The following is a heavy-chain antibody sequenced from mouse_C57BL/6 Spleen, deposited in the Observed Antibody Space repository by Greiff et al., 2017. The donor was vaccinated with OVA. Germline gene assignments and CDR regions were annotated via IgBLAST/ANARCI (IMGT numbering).Heavy chain of an antibody. D-gene: IGHD1-1*01. J-gene: IGHJ3*01. CDR1: GYTFTSYW. Sequence: QVQLKESGAELVKPGASVKMSCKASGYTFTSYWITWVKQRPGQGLEWIGDIYPGSGSTNYNEKFKSKATLTVDTSSSTAYMQLSSLTSEDSAVYYCARRDYGSRFAYWGQGTLVTVS. V-gene: IGHV1-55*01. CDR3: ARRDYGSRFAY. CDR2: IYPGSGST.